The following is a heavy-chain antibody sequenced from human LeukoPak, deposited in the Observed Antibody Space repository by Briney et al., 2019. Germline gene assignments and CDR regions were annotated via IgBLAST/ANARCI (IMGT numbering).Heavy chain of an antibody. CDR2: INHSGST. J-gene: IGHJ4*02. Sequence: SETLSLTCAVYGGSFSGYYWSWIRQPPGKGLEWIGEINHSGSTNYNPSLKSRVTVSVDTSKNQFSLKLSSVTAADTAVYYCARGLRDYSRPYFDYWGQGTLVTVSS. CDR3: ARGLRDYSRPYFDY. V-gene: IGHV4-34*01. CDR1: GGSFSGYY. D-gene: IGHD5-12*01.